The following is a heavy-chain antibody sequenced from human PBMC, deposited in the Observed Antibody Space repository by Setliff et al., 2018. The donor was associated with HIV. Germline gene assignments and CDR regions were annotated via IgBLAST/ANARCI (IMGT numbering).Heavy chain of an antibody. CDR1: GGSISSSSHY. V-gene: IGHV4-39*01. CDR2: IYFSGST. Sequence: PSETLSLTCTVSGGSISSSSHYWGWIRQPPEKGLEWIGSIYFSGSTYYNPSLKSRVTISVDTSKNQFSLKLSSVTAADTAVYYCARPRYTYGTPPAFDIWGRGTVVTVSS. CDR3: ARPRYTYGTPPAFDI. D-gene: IGHD5-18*01. J-gene: IGHJ3*02.